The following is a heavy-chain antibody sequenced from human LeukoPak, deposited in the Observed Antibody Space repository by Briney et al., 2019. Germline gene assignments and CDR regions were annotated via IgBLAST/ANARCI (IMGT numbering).Heavy chain of an antibody. V-gene: IGHV3-7*01. CDR2: MKQDGSEK. J-gene: IGHJ3*02. CDR3: ARDLGAAAAGSIAFDI. CDR1: GFTFSSYW. Sequence: QTGGSLRLSCAASGFTFSSYWMSWVRQAPGKGLEWVANMKQDGSEKYYVDSVKGRFTISRDNAKNSLYLQMNSLRAEDTAVYYCARDLGAAAAGSIAFDIWGQGTMVTVSS. D-gene: IGHD6-13*01.